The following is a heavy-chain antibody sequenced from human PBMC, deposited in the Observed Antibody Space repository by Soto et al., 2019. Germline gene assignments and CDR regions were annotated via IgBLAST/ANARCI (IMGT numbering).Heavy chain of an antibody. CDR2: IYSGGST. V-gene: IGHV3-53*04. D-gene: IGHD5-12*01. CDR1: GFTFSNYC. Sequence: GSLRLACAASGFTFSNYCMHWVRQAPGKGLVWISRIIYSGGSTYYADSVKGRFTISRHNSKNTLYLQMNSLRAEDTAVYYCARGRDGSFTYDYWGQGTLVTVS. J-gene: IGHJ4*02. CDR3: ARGRDGSFTYDY.